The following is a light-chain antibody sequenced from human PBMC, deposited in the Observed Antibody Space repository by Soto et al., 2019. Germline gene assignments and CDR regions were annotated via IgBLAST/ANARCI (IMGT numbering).Light chain of an antibody. CDR2: DAS. CDR1: QTVKKF. V-gene: IGKV3-11*01. Sequence: EIVLTQSPATLSSSPGERATLSCRASQTVKKFLAWYHQKPGQPPRLLIYDASNRAAGIPDRFSGSGSGTDFTLTVSSLEPEDSGVYFCQQRSNWPPITFGQGTRLEIK. CDR3: QQRSNWPPIT. J-gene: IGKJ5*01.